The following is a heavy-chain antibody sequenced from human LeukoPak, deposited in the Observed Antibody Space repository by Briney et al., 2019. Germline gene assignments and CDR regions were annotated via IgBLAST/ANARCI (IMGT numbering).Heavy chain of an antibody. J-gene: IGHJ3*02. V-gene: IGHV3-23*01. Sequence: GGSLRLSCAASGFTFSSYWMSWVRQAPGKGLEWVSSISGSGGSTQYADSVQGRFTISRDNSKNTLYLQMNSLRAEDTAVYYCAKDPNGDYIGTFDIWGQGTMVTVSS. CDR2: ISGSGGST. D-gene: IGHD4-17*01. CDR1: GFTFSSYW. CDR3: AKDPNGDYIGTFDI.